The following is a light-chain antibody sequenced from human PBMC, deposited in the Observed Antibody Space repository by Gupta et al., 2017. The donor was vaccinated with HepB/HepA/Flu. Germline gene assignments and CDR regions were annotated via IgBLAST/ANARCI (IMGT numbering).Light chain of an antibody. CDR1: RSNTGTNG. CDR2: NTN. J-gene: IGLJ3*02. Sequence: QSVMTQPPPAYGTPGQRVTMPCSGSRSNTGTNGVNWYQQLPGPAPQLLMYNTNLRPSGVPDLFSGSKSCTSASLAISGLQSEDEADYYCASWDDSLNGPVFGGGTILTVL. V-gene: IGLV1-44*01. CDR3: ASWDDSLNGPV.